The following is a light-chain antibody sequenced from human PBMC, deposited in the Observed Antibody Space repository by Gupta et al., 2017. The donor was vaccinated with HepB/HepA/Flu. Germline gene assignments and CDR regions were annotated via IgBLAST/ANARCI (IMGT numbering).Light chain of an antibody. CDR2: ATS. J-gene: IGKJ1*01. CDR3: QQYDKSPRT. V-gene: IGKV3-20*01. Sequence: VLTHSPGTLSLSPGERATLSCRASQSVRTRYLAWFQQRPGQAPRVLIYATSSRAAGTPDRFSGNGSGTDFTLTVSRLEPEDFAVYYCQQYDKSPRTFGQGTIVDIK. CDR1: QSVRTRY.